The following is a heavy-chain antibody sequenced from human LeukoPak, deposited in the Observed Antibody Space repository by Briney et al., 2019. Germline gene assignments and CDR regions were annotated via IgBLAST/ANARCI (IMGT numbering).Heavy chain of an antibody. CDR1: GVSFSGYY. V-gene: IGHV4-34*01. Sequence: SETLSLTCAVYGVSFSGYYWSWIRQPPGKGLEWIGEINHSESTNYNPSLKSRATISVVTSKNQFSLKLSSVTAADTAVYYCARDSYMVRGVLMSDAFDIWGQGTMVTVSS. J-gene: IGHJ3*02. CDR3: ARDSYMVRGVLMSDAFDI. D-gene: IGHD3-10*01. CDR2: INHSEST.